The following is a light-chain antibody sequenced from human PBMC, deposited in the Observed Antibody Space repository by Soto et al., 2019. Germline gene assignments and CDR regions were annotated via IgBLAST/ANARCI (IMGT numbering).Light chain of an antibody. CDR3: QQYENYWT. CDR1: QPISSR. J-gene: IGKJ1*01. V-gene: IGKV1-5*01. CDR2: DAS. Sequence: DIQMTQSPPTLSASVGDRVTITCRASQPISSRLAWYHQKPGKAPKLLIYDASNLESGVPSRFSGSGSGTEFTLTISSLQPEDFGIYYCQQYENYWTFGQGTKVEIK.